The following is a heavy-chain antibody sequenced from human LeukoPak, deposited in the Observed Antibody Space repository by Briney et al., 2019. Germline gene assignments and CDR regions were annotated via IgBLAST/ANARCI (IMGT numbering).Heavy chain of an antibody. Sequence: SETLSLTCTVSGGSISYYYWSWIRQPPGKGLEWIGYIYYSGSTNYNPSLKSRVTISVDTSKQQFSLKLSSVTAADTAMYYCARDTGSGHWYFDVWGRGTLVTVSA. V-gene: IGHV4-59*01. D-gene: IGHD1-1*01. CDR1: GGSISYYY. CDR3: ARDTGSGHWYFDV. J-gene: IGHJ2*01. CDR2: IYYSGST.